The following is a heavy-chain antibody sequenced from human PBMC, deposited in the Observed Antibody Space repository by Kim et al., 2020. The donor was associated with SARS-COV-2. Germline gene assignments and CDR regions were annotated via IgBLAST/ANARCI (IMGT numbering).Heavy chain of an antibody. Sequence: QKFQGRVTMTRDTSISTAYMELSRLRSDDTAVYYCARGSSTSCYKCWFDPWGQGTLVTVSS. V-gene: IGHV1-2*02. CDR3: ARGSSTSCYKCWFDP. D-gene: IGHD2-2*02. J-gene: IGHJ5*02.